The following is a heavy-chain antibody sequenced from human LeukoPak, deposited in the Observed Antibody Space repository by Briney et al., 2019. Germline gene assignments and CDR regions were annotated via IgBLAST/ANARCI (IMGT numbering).Heavy chain of an antibody. D-gene: IGHD3-10*01. CDR2: ISGSGGST. Sequence: GGSLRLSCAASGVTFSSYAMSWVRQAPGKGLEWVSAISGSGGSTYYADSVKGRFTISRDNSKNTLYLQMNSLRAEDTAVYYCAKPLSYITDFDYWGQGTLVTVSS. J-gene: IGHJ4*02. V-gene: IGHV3-23*01. CDR3: AKPLSYITDFDY. CDR1: GVTFSSYA.